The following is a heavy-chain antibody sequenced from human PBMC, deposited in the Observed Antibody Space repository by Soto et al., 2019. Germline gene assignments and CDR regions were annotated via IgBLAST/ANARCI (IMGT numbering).Heavy chain of an antibody. CDR2: IVVGSGNT. V-gene: IGHV1-58*01. CDR1: GFTFTSSA. J-gene: IGHJ3*02. CDR3: AAGGSNWPSSQGDAFDI. D-gene: IGHD1-20*01. Sequence: ASVKVSCKASGFTFTSSAVQWVRQARGQRLEWIGWIVVGSGNTNYAQKFQERVTITRDMSTSTAYMELSSLRSEDTAVYYCAAGGSNWPSSQGDAFDIWGQGTMVTVSS.